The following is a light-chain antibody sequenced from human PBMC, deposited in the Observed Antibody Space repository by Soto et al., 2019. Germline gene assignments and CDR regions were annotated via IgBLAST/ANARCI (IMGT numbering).Light chain of an antibody. CDR1: QSISSW. V-gene: IGKV1-5*01. CDR3: QQYNSYSPRA. J-gene: IGKJ1*01. CDR2: DAS. Sequence: DIQMTQSPSTLSASLGDRVTITCRASQSISSWLAWYQQKPGKAPKLLIYDASSLESGVPSRFSGSGSGTEFTLTISRLQTDDFATYYCQQYNSYSPRAFGQGTKVDIK.